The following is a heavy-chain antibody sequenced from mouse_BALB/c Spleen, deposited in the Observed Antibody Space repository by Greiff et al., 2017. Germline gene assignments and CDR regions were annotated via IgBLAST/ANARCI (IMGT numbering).Heavy chain of an antibody. CDR1: GFTFNTNA. Sequence: EAGGGLVQPKGSLKLSCAASGFTFNTNAMNWVRQAPGKGLEWVARIRSKSNNYATYYADSVKDRFTISRDDSQSMLYLQMNNLKTEDTAMYYCVRDQGQRGAWFAYWGQGTLVTVSA. CDR2: IRSKSNNYAT. V-gene: IGHV10S3*01. J-gene: IGHJ3*01. D-gene: IGHD3-3*01. CDR3: VRDQGQRGAWFAY.